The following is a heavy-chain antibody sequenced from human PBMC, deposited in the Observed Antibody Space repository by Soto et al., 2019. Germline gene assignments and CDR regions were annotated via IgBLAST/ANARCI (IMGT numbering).Heavy chain of an antibody. D-gene: IGHD6-19*01. CDR2: INHSGST. CDR1: GGSFSGYY. J-gene: IGHJ6*02. V-gene: IGHV4-34*01. CDR3: ARGTVAGLEYYYYGMDV. Sequence: SETLSLTCAVYGGSFSGYYWSWIRQPPGKGLEWIGEINHSGSTNYNPSLKSRVTISVDTSKNQFSLKLSSVTAADTAVYYCARGTVAGLEYYYYGMDVWGQGTTVTVSS.